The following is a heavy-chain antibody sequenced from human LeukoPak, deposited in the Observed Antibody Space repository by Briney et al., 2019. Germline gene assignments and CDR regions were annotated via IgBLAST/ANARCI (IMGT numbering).Heavy chain of an antibody. CDR1: GGSISSYY. CDR2: IYYSGST. Sequence: SETLSLTCTVSGGSISSYYWGWIRQPPGKGLEWIGSIYYSGSTYYNPSLKSRVTISVDTSKNQFSLKLSSATAADTAVYYCARDGVGFGFGYWGQGTLVTVSS. D-gene: IGHD3-10*01. V-gene: IGHV4-39*07. CDR3: ARDGVGFGFGY. J-gene: IGHJ4*02.